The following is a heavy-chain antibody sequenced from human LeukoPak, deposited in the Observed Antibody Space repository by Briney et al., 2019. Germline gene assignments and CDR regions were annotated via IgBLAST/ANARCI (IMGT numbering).Heavy chain of an antibody. J-gene: IGHJ4*02. V-gene: IGHV3-48*03. CDR2: ISSSSSTI. D-gene: IGHD1-26*01. Sequence: GGSLRLSCAASGFIFNSYEMSWVRQAPGKGLEWVSYISSSSSTIYYADSVKGRFTISRDNSKNTLYLQMNSLRAEDTAAYYCAKHSRGSFRGASAFDYWGQGTVVTVSS. CDR3: AKHSRGSFRGASAFDY. CDR1: GFIFNSYE.